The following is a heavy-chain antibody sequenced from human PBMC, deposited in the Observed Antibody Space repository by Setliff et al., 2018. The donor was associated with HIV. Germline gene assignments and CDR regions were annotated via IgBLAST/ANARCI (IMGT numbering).Heavy chain of an antibody. D-gene: IGHD5-18*01. V-gene: IGHV3-49*04. CDR1: GFTFGDYA. Sequence: GGSLRLSCTASGFTFGDYAMNWVRQAPGKGLEWVGFIRSEVYGGTTEYAASVKGRFTISRDDSKSIAYLQMNSLKTEDTALYYCTRGGYNLGYWGQGTLVTVSS. J-gene: IGHJ4*02. CDR2: IRSEVYGGTT. CDR3: TRGGYNLGY.